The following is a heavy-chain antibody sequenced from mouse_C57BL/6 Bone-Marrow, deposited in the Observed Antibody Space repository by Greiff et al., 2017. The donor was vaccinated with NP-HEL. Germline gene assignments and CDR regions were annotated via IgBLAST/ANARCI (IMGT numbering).Heavy chain of an antibody. V-gene: IGHV2-2*01. CDR3: ARKGGFYYGSSYYAMDY. CDR1: GFSLTSYG. CDR2: IWSGGST. Sequence: VKLQESGPGLVRPSQSLSITCTVSGFSLTSYGVHWVRQSPGKGLEWLGVIWSGGSTDYNAAFISRLSISKDNSKSQVFFKMNSLQADDTAIYYCARKGGFYYGSSYYAMDYWGQGTSVTVSS. D-gene: IGHD1-1*01. J-gene: IGHJ4*01.